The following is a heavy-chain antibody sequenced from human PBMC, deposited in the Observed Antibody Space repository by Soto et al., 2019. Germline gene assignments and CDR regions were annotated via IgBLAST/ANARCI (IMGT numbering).Heavy chain of an antibody. CDR2: INPNSGGT. CDR3: ARGGYSSTWSNLLDRSGLDV. D-gene: IGHD6-13*01. V-gene: IGHV1-2*02. J-gene: IGHJ6*02. Sequence: GASVKVSCKASGYTFTGYYMHWVRQAPGQGLEWMGWINPNSGGTNYAQKFQGRVTITADTSTYTVYMELSGLRSGDTAVYYCARGGYSSTWSNLLDRSGLDVWGQGTTVTVSS. CDR1: GYTFTGYY.